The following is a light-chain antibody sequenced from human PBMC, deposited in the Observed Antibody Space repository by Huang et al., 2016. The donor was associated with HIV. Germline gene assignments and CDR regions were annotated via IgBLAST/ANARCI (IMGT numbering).Light chain of an antibody. CDR3: QHYGRSPIT. J-gene: IGKJ5*01. CDR1: QRFSSNY. V-gene: IGKV3-20*01. CDR2: GTS. Sequence: EILLTQSPGTLSLSPGERVTLSCRDSQRFSSNYLAWYQQKPGKAPRLLIYGTSTRATGIPDRFSGDGSVTDFTLTITRLEPEDFAVYYCQHYGRSPITFGQGTRLEIK.